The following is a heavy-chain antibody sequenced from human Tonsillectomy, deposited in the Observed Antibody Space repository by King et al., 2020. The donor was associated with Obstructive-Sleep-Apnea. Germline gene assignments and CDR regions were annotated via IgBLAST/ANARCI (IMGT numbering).Heavy chain of an antibody. J-gene: IGHJ4*02. D-gene: IGHD6-13*01. Sequence: VQLVESGGGVVQPGRSLRLSCAASGFTFSSYGMHWVRQAPGKGLEWVAVTSYDGSNKYYADSVKGRFTISRDNSKNTLYLQMNSLRAEDTAVYYCARAGMYRSSRSSDYGGQGTLVTVPS. V-gene: IGHV3-30*03. CDR2: TSYDGSNK. CDR1: GFTFSSYG. CDR3: ARAGMYRSSRSSDY.